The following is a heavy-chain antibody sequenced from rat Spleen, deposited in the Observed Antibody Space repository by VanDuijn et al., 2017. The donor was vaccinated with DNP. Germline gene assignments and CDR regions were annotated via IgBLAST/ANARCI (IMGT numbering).Heavy chain of an antibody. D-gene: IGHD5-1*01. CDR2: IAKTGDNT. Sequence: EVQLVESGGGLVQPGRSMELSCAASGFTFSNYGMAWVRQAPKKGLEWVASIAKTGDNTYYPDSVKGRFTISRDNAKNTLYLQMNSLRSEDTATYYCTNDWELYYWGQGVMVTVSS. V-gene: IGHV5S13*01. CDR1: GFTFSNYG. J-gene: IGHJ2*01. CDR3: TNDWELYY.